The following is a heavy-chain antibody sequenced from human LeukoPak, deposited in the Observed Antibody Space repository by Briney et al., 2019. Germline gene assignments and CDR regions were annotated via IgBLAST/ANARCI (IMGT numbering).Heavy chain of an antibody. V-gene: IGHV1-18*01. CDR1: GYTFTSYG. CDR3: ARADSVGATHHFDY. D-gene: IGHD1-26*01. J-gene: IGHJ4*02. CDR2: ISAYNGNT. Sequence: ASVKVSCKASGYTFTSYGIGWVRQAPGQGLEWMGWISAYNGNTNYAQKLQGRVTMTTDTSTSTAYMELWSLRSDDTAVYYCARADSVGATHHFDYWGQGTLVTVSS.